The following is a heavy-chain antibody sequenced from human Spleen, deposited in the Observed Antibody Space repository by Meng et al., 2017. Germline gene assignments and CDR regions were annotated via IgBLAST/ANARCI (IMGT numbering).Heavy chain of an antibody. CDR2: IYTSGRT. D-gene: IGHD5-12*01. CDR3: ARDAYTGYAMAD. CDR1: GGSITSGSYY. J-gene: IGHJ4*02. Sequence: SETLSLTCTVSGGSITSGSYYWIWIRQPAGKGLEWIGRIYTSGRTNYNPSFKSRVTISVDTSKNQFSLRLTSVTAADTAMYYCARDAYTGYAMADWGQG. V-gene: IGHV4-61*02.